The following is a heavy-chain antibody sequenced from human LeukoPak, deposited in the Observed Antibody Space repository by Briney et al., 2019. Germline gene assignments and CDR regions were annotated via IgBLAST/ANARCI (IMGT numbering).Heavy chain of an antibody. CDR1: GYTFTSYD. D-gene: IGHD6-19*01. CDR3: ARSFRIAVAGTMAY. V-gene: IGHV1-8*01. Sequence: VASVTVSCKASGYTFTSYDINWVRQATGQGLEWMGWMNPNSGNTGYAQKFQGRVTMTRNTSISTAYMELSSLRSEDTAVYYCARSFRIAVAGTMAYWGQGTLVTVSS. CDR2: MNPNSGNT. J-gene: IGHJ4*02.